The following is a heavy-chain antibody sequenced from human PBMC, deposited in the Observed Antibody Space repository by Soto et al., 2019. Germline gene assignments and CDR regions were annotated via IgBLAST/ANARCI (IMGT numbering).Heavy chain of an antibody. CDR2: IDPSAGDT. V-gene: IGHV1-46*01. J-gene: IGHJ3*02. D-gene: IGHD3-16*01. Sequence: QVQLVQSGAEVNKPGASVKVSCKASGYTFSNFYIHWIRQAPGQGLEWMGIIDPSAGDTSYPQKFQGRVTMTSDTSTSTVFLDVRSLGSEDTAVYYSARRETKFGEDTFDIWGQGTLVTVSS. CDR1: GYTFSNFY. CDR3: ARRETKFGEDTFDI.